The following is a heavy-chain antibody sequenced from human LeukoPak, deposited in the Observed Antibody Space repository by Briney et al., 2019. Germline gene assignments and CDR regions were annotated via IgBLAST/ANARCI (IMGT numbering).Heavy chain of an antibody. D-gene: IGHD2-2*01. CDR1: GGSISSGGYY. CDR3: ARGLRYCSSTSCFPQDYYYYMDV. Sequence: SQTLSLTCTVSGGSISSGGYYWSWIRQHPGKGLEWIGYIYYSGSTYYNPSLKSRVTISVDTSKNQFSLKLSSVTAADTAVYYCARGLRYCSSTSCFPQDYYYYMDVWGKGTTVTVSS. V-gene: IGHV4-31*03. CDR2: IYYSGST. J-gene: IGHJ6*03.